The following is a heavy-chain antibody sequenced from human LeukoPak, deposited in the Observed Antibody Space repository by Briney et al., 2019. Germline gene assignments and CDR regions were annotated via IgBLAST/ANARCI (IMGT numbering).Heavy chain of an antibody. CDR3: AKATPGLLWFGESIPCCFDY. J-gene: IGHJ4*02. CDR2: ISYDGSNK. D-gene: IGHD3-10*01. CDR1: GFTFSSYG. Sequence: PGGSLRLSCAASGFTFSSYGMHWVRQAPGKGLEWVAVISYDGSNKYYADSVKGRFTISRDNSKNTLYLQMNSLRAEDTAVYYCAKATPGLLWFGESIPCCFDYRGQGTLVTVSS. V-gene: IGHV3-30*18.